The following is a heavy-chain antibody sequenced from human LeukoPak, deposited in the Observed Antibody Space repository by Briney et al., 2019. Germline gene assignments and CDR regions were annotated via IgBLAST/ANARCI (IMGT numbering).Heavy chain of an antibody. V-gene: IGHV1-18*01. CDR3: AREGCSSTSCYTRTNYFDY. D-gene: IGHD2-2*02. CDR2: ISAYNGEA. J-gene: IGHJ4*02. CDR1: GCTFTSYG. Sequence: GASVKASCMASGCTFTSYGISWVRQAPGQGLEWMGWISAYNGEANYAQKLQGRVTMRTDSSTSTAYMELRSLRSDDTAVYYCAREGCSSTSCYTRTNYFDYWGQGTLVTVSS.